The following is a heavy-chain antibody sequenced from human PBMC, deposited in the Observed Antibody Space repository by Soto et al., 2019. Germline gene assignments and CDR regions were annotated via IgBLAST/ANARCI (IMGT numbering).Heavy chain of an antibody. CDR1: GLPFSSYS. Sequence: GGSLGLSCAASGLPFSSYSMNWVRQAPGKGLEWVSYISSSSSTIYYADSVKGRFTISRDNAKNSLYLQMNSLRDEDTAVYYCARPEYSSSSYGMDVWGQGTTVTVSS. CDR2: ISSSSSTI. J-gene: IGHJ6*02. D-gene: IGHD6-6*01. CDR3: ARPEYSSSSYGMDV. V-gene: IGHV3-48*02.